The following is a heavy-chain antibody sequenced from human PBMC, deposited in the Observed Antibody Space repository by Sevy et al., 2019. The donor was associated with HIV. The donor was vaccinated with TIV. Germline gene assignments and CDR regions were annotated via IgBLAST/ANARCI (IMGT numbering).Heavy chain of an antibody. CDR1: GYTFTSYG. CDR2: ISAYNGNT. D-gene: IGHD2-15*01. Sequence: ASVKVSCKASGYTFTSYGISWVRQAPGQGLEWMGWISAYNGNTNYAQKLQGRVTMTTDTSTSTAYMELRSLRSDDTAVYYGARPGYCSGGSCYGFDYWGQGTLVTVSS. J-gene: IGHJ4*02. V-gene: IGHV1-18*01. CDR3: ARPGYCSGGSCYGFDY.